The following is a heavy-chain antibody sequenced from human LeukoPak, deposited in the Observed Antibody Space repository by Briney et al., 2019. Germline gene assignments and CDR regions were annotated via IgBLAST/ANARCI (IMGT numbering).Heavy chain of an antibody. CDR1: GFTFSSYC. J-gene: IGHJ6*03. D-gene: IGHD3-10*01. CDR3: ARDAVMEGSGSYDYYYYYYYMDV. V-gene: IGHV3-7*01. Sequence: GGSLRLSCAASGFTFSSYCMSWVRQAPGKGLEWVANIKQDGSEKYYVDSVKGLFTISRDNAKNSLYLQMHSLRAKDKAVYYCARDAVMEGSGSYDYYYYYYYMDVWGKGTTVTISS. CDR2: IKQDGSEK.